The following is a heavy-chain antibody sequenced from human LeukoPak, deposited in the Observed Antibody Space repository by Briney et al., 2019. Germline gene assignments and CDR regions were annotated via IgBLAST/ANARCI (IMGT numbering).Heavy chain of an antibody. D-gene: IGHD4-17*01. V-gene: IGHV3-48*01. Sequence: GGSLRLSCAASGFTFSAYWMNWVRQAPGKGLEWVSYISSSSSTIYYADSVKGRFTISRDNAKNSLYLQMNSLRAEDTAVYYCARDYGDYSYYYYYMDVWGKGTTVTVSS. CDR3: ARDYGDYSYYYYYMDV. CDR2: ISSSSSTI. CDR1: GFTFSAYW. J-gene: IGHJ6*03.